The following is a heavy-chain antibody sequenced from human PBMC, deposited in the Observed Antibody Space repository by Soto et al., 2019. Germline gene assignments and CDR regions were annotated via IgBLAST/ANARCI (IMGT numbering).Heavy chain of an antibody. V-gene: IGHV3-15*01. D-gene: IGHD3-10*01. J-gene: IGHJ4*02. CDR1: GFTFSNAW. CDR2: IKSKTDGGTT. Sequence: GGSLRLSCAASGFTFSNAWMSWVRQAPGKGLEWVGRIKSKTDGGTTDYAAPVKGRFTFSRDDSKNTLYLQMDSLKTDDTAVYYCTTRGDLWFGELSQDFDYWGQGTLVTVSS. CDR3: TTRGDLWFGELSQDFDY.